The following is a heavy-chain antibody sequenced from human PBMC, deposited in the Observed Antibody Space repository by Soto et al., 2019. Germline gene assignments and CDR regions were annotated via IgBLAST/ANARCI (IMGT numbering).Heavy chain of an antibody. V-gene: IGHV4-4*02. Sequence: LRRTLSLTCTLSGGSVRAPDWWNWVRQPPDKGLEWIAEVHISGHSNYNPSLRSRVSVSIDSSKNQFYLNLNSVTAADTAVYYCARVRQGCSANNCYFDPWGQGTQVTVSS. J-gene: IGHJ5*01. D-gene: IGHD1-1*01. CDR1: GGSVRAPDW. CDR2: VHISGHS. CDR3: ARVRQGCSANNCYFDP.